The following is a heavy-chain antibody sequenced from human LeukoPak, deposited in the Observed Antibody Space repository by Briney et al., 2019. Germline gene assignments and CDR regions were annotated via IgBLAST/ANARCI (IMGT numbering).Heavy chain of an antibody. CDR1: GFTFSSYW. CDR2: INTAGSST. J-gene: IGHJ4*02. Sequence: GGSLRLSCAASGFTFSSYWMHWVRQAPGKGLVWVSHINTAGSSTNYADSVKGRFTISRDNAKNTLYLQMNSLRAEDTAVYYCVRDNGGVDYWGQGTLVTVSS. CDR3: VRDNGGVDY. V-gene: IGHV3-74*01.